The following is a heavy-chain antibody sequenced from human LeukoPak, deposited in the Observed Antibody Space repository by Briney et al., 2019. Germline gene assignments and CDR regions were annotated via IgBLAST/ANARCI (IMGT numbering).Heavy chain of an antibody. CDR3: AGARHGDYRWDY. J-gene: IGHJ4*02. D-gene: IGHD4-17*01. Sequence: KPGGSLQISGQDTGCRFTNYWIGGVRQLPGKGLEWMRIIHSADSNTKYSPSFQGQVTISADKSLSTAYLQWSGLKASDTAMYYCAGARHGDYRWDYWGQGTLVTVSS. V-gene: IGHV5-51*01. CDR1: GCRFTNYW. CDR2: IHSADSNT.